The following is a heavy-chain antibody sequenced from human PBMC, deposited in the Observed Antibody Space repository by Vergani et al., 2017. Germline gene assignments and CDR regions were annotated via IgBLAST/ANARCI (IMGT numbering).Heavy chain of an antibody. CDR1: GFTFSSYA. CDR3: AKGPVTYSSGLNGCDP. Sequence: EVQLLESGGGLVQPGGSLRLSCAASGFTFSSYAMSWVRQAPGKGLEWVSAISGSGGSTDYADSVKGRFTISRDNSKKTLYLQMNSLRGEDTAVYYCAKGPVTYSSGLNGCDPGGQGTLVTVSS. J-gene: IGHJ5*02. V-gene: IGHV3-23*01. D-gene: IGHD6-19*01. CDR2: ISGSGGST.